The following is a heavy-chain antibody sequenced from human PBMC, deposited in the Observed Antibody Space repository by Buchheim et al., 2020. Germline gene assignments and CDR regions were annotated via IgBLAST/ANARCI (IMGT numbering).Heavy chain of an antibody. CDR1: GFTFTNSW. V-gene: IGHV3-74*01. D-gene: IGHD3-3*01. Sequence: EVQLVESGGGLVQPGGSLTLSCAASGFTFTNSWMHWVRRAPGNGLVWISHINSEGSSTTYADSVKGRFTISRDNAKSTVYLQMHSLRAKDTAVYYCARSCYDFWSGYHFDYWGQGTL. J-gene: IGHJ4*02. CDR3: ARSCYDFWSGYHFDY. CDR2: INSEGSST.